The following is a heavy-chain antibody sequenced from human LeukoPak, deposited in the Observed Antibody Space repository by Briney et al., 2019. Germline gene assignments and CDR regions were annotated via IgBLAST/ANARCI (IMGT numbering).Heavy chain of an antibody. CDR2: IYSGST. Sequence: SETLSLTCTVSGGSISNNYWNWIRQPAGKGLEWIGRIYSGSTNYNPSLKSRLTMSIDTFKNQFSLKLNSVTAADTAVYYCVRDSTTADLDYWGQGTLVTVSS. D-gene: IGHD6-13*01. V-gene: IGHV4-4*07. J-gene: IGHJ4*02. CDR1: GGSISNNY. CDR3: VRDSTTADLDY.